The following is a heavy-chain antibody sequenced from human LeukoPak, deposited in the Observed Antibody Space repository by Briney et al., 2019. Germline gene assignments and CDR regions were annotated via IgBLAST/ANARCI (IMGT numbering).Heavy chain of an antibody. Sequence: PGGSLRLSCAVSGFTFSSYAMSWVRQAPGRGREWFLAISGSGGSTYYADSVKGRFTISRDNSKNTLYLQMNSLRAEDTAVYYCAKDGGLWVSAHWGDSWGRGTLVTVSS. CDR1: GFTFSSYA. CDR2: ISGSGGST. D-gene: IGHD7-27*01. J-gene: IGHJ4*02. V-gene: IGHV3-23*01. CDR3: AKDGGLWVSAHWGDS.